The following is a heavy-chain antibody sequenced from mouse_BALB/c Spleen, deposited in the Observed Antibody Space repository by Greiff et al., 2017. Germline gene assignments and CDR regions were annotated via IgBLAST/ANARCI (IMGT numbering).Heavy chain of an antibody. J-gene: IGHJ4*01. Sequence: EVKVEESGTVLARPGASVKMSCKASGYSFTSYWMHWVKQRPGQGLEWIGAIYPGNSDTSYNQKFKGKAKLTAVTSASTAYMELSSLTNEDSAVYYCTRGFYYAMDYWGQGTSVTVSS. CDR3: TRGFYYAMDY. CDR1: GYSFTSYW. V-gene: IGHV1-5*01. CDR2: IYPGNSDT.